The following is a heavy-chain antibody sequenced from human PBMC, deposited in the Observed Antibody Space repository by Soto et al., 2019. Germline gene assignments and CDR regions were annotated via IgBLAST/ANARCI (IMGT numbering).Heavy chain of an antibody. CDR3: ARDPTVGAY. CDR2: IGSSGSTK. Sequence: EVQLVESGGGFVQPGGSLRLSCSASGYTFSSYSINWVRQAPGTGLEWVSYIGSSGSTKYYADSEKGRFTISRDNARNLVHLQMNSLRDDDTAVYYCARDPTVGAYWGQGTLVTVSS. CDR1: GYTFSSYS. D-gene: IGHD4-17*01. V-gene: IGHV3-48*02. J-gene: IGHJ4*02.